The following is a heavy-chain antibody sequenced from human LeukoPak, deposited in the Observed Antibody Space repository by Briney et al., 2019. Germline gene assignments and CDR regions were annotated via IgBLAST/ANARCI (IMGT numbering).Heavy chain of an antibody. CDR2: INPNNGGT. CDR1: GYTFTGYY. V-gene: IGHV1-2*06. J-gene: IGHJ4*02. D-gene: IGHD6-19*01. CDR3: ARDLSGWYGDFDY. Sequence: ASVKVSCKASGYTFTGYYIHWARQAPGQGLEWMGRINPNNGGTNYAQKFQGRVTMTRDTSISTAYMELSRLRSDDTAVYYCARDLSGWYGDFDYWGQGTLVTVSS.